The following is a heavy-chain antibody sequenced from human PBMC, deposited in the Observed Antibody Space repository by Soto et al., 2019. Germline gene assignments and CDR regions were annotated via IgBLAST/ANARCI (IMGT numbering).Heavy chain of an antibody. D-gene: IGHD6-13*01. CDR3: AEESAASGFGDY. CDR2: ISYDGSNK. Sequence: QVQLVESGGGAVQPGRSLRLSCAASGFTFSSYAMHWVRQAPGKGLEWVAVISYDGSNKYYADSVKGRFTISRDNSKNTLYLQMNSLRAEDTAVYYCAEESAASGFGDYWGQGTLVTVSS. J-gene: IGHJ4*02. CDR1: GFTFSSYA. V-gene: IGHV3-30-3*01.